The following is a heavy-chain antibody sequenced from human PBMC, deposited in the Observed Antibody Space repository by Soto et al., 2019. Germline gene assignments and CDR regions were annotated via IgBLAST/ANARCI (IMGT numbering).Heavy chain of an antibody. CDR1: GGSLSSSNL. V-gene: IGHV4-4*02. Sequence: SETPSLTCAVSGGSLSSSNLWRWGRPPPGRGLEWIGESCHSGSTNYKPSSKGRVTISVDKSKNQFSLKLSSVTAADTAVYYCASLGYWADYYYYGTDVWGQGTTVTVSS. CDR3: ASLGYWADYYYYGTDV. D-gene: IGHD2-15*01. CDR2: SCHSGST. J-gene: IGHJ6*02.